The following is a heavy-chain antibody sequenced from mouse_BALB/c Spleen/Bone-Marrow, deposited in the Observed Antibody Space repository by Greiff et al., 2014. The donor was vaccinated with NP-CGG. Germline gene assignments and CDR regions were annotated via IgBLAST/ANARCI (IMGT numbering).Heavy chain of an antibody. CDR3: ASYYYGSSSFAY. D-gene: IGHD1-1*01. J-gene: IGHJ3*01. CDR2: IDPANGNT. Sequence: VQLQQPGAELVKPGASVKLSCTASGFNIKDTYMHWVKHRPEQGLEWIGRIDPANGNTKYDPKFQGKATITADTSSNTAYLQLSSLTSEDTAVYYCASYYYGSSSFAYWGQGTLVTVSA. CDR1: GFNIKDTY. V-gene: IGHV14-3*02.